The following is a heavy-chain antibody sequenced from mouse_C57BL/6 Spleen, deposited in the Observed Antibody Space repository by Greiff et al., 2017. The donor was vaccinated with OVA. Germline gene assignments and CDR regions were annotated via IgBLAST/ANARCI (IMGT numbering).Heavy chain of an antibody. Sequence: QVHVKQPGAELVMPGASVKLSCKASGYTFTSYWMHWVKQRPGQGLEWIGEIDPSDSYTNYNQKFKGKSTLTVDKSSSTAYMQLSSLTSEDSAVYYCVMVTTGSGFAYWGQGTLVTVSA. CDR3: VMVTTGSGFAY. CDR1: GYTFTSYW. V-gene: IGHV1-69*01. D-gene: IGHD2-2*01. J-gene: IGHJ3*01. CDR2: IDPSDSYT.